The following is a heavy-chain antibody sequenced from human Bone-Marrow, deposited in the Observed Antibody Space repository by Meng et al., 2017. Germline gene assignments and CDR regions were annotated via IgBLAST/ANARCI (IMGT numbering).Heavy chain of an antibody. J-gene: IGHJ4*02. V-gene: IGHV4-34*01. CDR1: GGYFSGYY. CDR3: ARDNTMIGSFDY. D-gene: IGHD3-22*01. CDR2: INHSGST. Sequence: VQLQQWGAGLLKASETLSLTCPVYGGYFSGYYWSWIRQPPGKGLEWIGEINHSGSTNYNPSLKSRVTISVDTSKNQFSLKLSSVTAADTAVYYCARDNTMIGSFDYWGQGTLVTVSS.